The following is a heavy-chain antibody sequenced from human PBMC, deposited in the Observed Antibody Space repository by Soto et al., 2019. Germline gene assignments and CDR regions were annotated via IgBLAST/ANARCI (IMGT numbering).Heavy chain of an antibody. CDR3: ARVNRNKILRGYYCGMVV. Sequence: QVQLVQSGAEVKKPGSSVKVSCKASGGTFSSYAISWVRQAPGQRLEWMGGTIPSFGTANYAQKFQGRVTITAYESPSTAHAALSTLRSDETAVDYWARVNRNKILRGYYCGMVVWGQGATVRVSS. V-gene: IGHV1-69*01. D-gene: IGHD1-26*01. CDR2: TIPSFGTA. J-gene: IGHJ6*02. CDR1: GGTFSSYA.